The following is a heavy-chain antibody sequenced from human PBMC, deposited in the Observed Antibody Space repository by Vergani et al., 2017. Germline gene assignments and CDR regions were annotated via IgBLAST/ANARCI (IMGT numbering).Heavy chain of an antibody. D-gene: IGHD1-26*01. CDR1: GGSLSGYY. CDR2: IYYNGST. Sequence: QVQLQQWGPGLLKPSETLSLTCAVYGGSLSGYYWSWIRQPPGKGLEWIGYIYYNGSTNYNPSLKSRVTISVDTSKNQFPLKLSSVTAADTAVYYCARAESLRGKGAFDIWGQGTMVTVSS. J-gene: IGHJ3*02. CDR3: ARAESLRGKGAFDI. V-gene: IGHV4-34*11.